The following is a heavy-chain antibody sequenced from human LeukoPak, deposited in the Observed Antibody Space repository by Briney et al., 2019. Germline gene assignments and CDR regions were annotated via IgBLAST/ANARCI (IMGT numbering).Heavy chain of an antibody. CDR1: KFTFSHYG. CDR3: VKEYHSRGFGAYFDY. D-gene: IGHD3-3*01. V-gene: IGHV3-30*18. CDR2: ISSDGSIK. J-gene: IGHJ4*02. Sequence: GGSLRLFCTAAKFTFSHYGMQWVRQAPGKGLEWVAVISSDGSIKVYADSVKGRFTLSRDNSINTVDLQMNSLSAEDTAVYYCVKEYHSRGFGAYFDYWGQGTLVTVSS.